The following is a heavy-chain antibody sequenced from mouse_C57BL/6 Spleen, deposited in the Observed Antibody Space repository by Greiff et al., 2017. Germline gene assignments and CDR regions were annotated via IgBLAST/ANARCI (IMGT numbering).Heavy chain of an antibody. CDR3: ARNPGAWFAY. CDR2: IYPSDSET. CDR1: GYTFTSYW. V-gene: IGHV1-61*01. Sequence: QVQLQQPGAELVRPGSSVKLSCKASGYTFTSYWMDWVKQRPGQGLEWIGNIYPSDSETHYNQKFKDKATLTVDKSSSTAYMQLSSLTSEDSAVYYWARNPGAWFAYWGQGTLVTVSA. J-gene: IGHJ3*01.